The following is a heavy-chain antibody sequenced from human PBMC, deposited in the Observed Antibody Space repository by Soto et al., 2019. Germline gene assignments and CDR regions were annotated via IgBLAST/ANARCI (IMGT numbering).Heavy chain of an antibody. D-gene: IGHD1-7*01. CDR2: IDWEEEK. CDR1: GFSLILKGMS. CDR3: TRSTNQNYEYYFDY. Sequence: SCPTLVNPDQTPIMTCAFSGFSLILKGMSVIWIREPPGNSREFLRLIDWEEEKFYSPSLRARLTVSKDTSKSQVVLTLTNEVNVDTDTYYRTRSTNQNYEYYFDYWGQGTLVTVSS. V-gene: IGHV2-70*01. J-gene: IGHJ4*02.